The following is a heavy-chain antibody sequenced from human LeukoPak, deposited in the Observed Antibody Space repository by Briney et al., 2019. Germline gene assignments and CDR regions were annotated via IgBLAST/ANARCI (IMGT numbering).Heavy chain of an antibody. D-gene: IGHD1-20*01. CDR1: GGSISSSSYY. CDR3: ASYNSKAVYFDY. Sequence: SETLSLTCTVSGGSISSSSYYWGWIRQPPGKGLEWIGGIYYSGSTYYNPSLKSRVTISVDTSKNQFSLKLSSVTAADTAVYYCASYNSKAVYFDYWGQGTLVTVSS. CDR2: IYYSGST. V-gene: IGHV4-39*01. J-gene: IGHJ4*02.